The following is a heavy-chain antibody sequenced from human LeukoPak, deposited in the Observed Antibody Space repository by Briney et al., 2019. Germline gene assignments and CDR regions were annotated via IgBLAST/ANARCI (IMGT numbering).Heavy chain of an antibody. J-gene: IGHJ6*03. CDR1: GGSFSGYY. CDR3: ARRVVRGVPQYYMDV. V-gene: IGHV4-34*01. Sequence: PSETLSLTCAVYGGSFSGYYWSWIRQPPGKGLEWIGEINHSGSTNYNPSLKSRVTISVDTSKNQFSLKLSSVTAADTAVYYCARRVVRGVPQYYMDVWGKGTTVTISS. D-gene: IGHD3-10*01. CDR2: INHSGST.